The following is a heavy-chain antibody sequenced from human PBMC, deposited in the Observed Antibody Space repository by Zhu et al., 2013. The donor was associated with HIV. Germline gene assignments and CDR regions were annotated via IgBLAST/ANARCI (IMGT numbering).Heavy chain of an antibody. Sequence: QVQLVQSGTEVKKPGASVKVSCKASGYSFTGYYMHWVRQAPGQGLEWMGWINPNSGGTKYAQKFQGRVTMTRDTSISTAYMELSRLKFDDTAVYYCARGVGGXYPSQAEYFQHWGQGSWSPSPQ. D-gene: IGHD1-26*01. V-gene: IGHV1-2*02. J-gene: IGHJ1*01. CDR3: ARGVGGXYPSQAEYFQH. CDR2: INPNSGGT. CDR1: GYSFTGYY.